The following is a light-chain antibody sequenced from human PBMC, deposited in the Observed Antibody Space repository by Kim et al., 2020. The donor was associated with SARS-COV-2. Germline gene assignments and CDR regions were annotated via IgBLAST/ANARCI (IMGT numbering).Light chain of an antibody. CDR3: ILLRRGVAV. J-gene: IGLJ7*01. CDR1: TGPVNCGHF. CDR2: EAP. Sequence: GGTLSHTYGSSTGPVNCGHFPCRFQQKPGQAPTRLIDEAPNRDSWTPVRVSGSLLGGKAALTVSGAQPEDEADYYCILLRRGVAVFGGGTQLTVL. V-gene: IGLV7-46*01.